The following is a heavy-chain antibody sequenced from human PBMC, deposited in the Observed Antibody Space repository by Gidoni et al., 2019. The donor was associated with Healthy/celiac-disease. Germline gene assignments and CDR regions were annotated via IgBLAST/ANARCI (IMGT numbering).Heavy chain of an antibody. D-gene: IGHD6-13*01. V-gene: IGHV3-49*05. CDR3: TKDPQPDYSSSLGH. J-gene: IGHJ4*02. CDR1: GFTFGDHA. CDR2: LRSKAYCGTT. Sequence: EVQLVESGGGLVKPGRSLSLSCTASGFTFGDHARSWFRQAPGKGLEWVGFLRSKAYCGTTEYAASVKGRFTISRDDSKSIAYLQMNSLKTEDTAVYYCTKDPQPDYSSSLGHWGQGTLVTVSS.